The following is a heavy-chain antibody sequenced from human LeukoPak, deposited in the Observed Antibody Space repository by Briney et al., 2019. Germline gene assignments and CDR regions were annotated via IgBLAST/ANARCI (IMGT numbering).Heavy chain of an antibody. V-gene: IGHV3-11*04. CDR3: PGGSSGGDVY. CDR1: GFTFSDYY. J-gene: IGHJ4*02. Sequence: GSLRLSCAASGFTFSDYYMSWVRQAPGKGLEWVSYISSSGSTIYYADSVKGRFTISRANAKNSLYLQMNSLRAEYTAVYYSPGGSSGGDVYWGQGTLVTVSS. CDR2: ISSSGSTI. D-gene: IGHD1-26*01.